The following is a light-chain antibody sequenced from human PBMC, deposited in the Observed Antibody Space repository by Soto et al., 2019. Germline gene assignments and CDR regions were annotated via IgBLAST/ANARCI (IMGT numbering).Light chain of an antibody. CDR2: GAS. Sequence: EIVITQSPATLSVSPGERVTLSCRASQSVTTNLAWYQQKPGQTPRLLIYGASTRATGIPARFSGSGSGTEFTLTISSLQSEDFAVYYCQQYNNWFGTFGQGTKVEIK. CDR3: QQYNNWFGT. J-gene: IGKJ1*01. CDR1: QSVTTN. V-gene: IGKV3-15*01.